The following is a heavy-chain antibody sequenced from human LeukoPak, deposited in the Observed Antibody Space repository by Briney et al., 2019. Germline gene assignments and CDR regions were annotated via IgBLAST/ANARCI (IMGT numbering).Heavy chain of an antibody. D-gene: IGHD1-26*01. CDR2: INPNSGGT. Sequence: ASVKVSCKASGYTFTGYYMHWVRQAPGQGREWMGWINPNSGGTNYAQKFQGRVTMTRDTSISTAYMELSRLRSDDTAVYYCARAARWELPQTDWFDPWGQGTLVTVSS. J-gene: IGHJ5*02. V-gene: IGHV1-2*02. CDR3: ARAARWELPQTDWFDP. CDR1: GYTFTGYY.